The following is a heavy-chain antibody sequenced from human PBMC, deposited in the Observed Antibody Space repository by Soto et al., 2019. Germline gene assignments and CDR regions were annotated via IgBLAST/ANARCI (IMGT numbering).Heavy chain of an antibody. Sequence: PVGSLRLSCASSVFTFSSYAMSCVRHAPGKGLEWVSAISGSGGSTYYADSVKGRFTISRDNSKNTLYLQMNSLRAEDTAVYYCAKTAGYSSGHAIGYWGQGTLVTVS. V-gene: IGHV3-23*01. D-gene: IGHD5-18*01. CDR2: ISGSGGST. CDR1: VFTFSSYA. CDR3: AKTAGYSSGHAIGY. J-gene: IGHJ4*02.